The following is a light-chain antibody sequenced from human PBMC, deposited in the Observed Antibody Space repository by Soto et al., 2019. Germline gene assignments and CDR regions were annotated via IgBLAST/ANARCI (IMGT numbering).Light chain of an antibody. CDR3: QQYENLPT. V-gene: IGKV1-33*01. CDR1: QNINNY. J-gene: IGKJ5*01. Sequence: DIRISHAPSSRSSSVLDILTITCQASQNINNYLNWYQQKPGRAPKLLIYDASNLEAGVPSRFRGSGSGTDFTFTISRLQPEDIATYYCQQYENLPTFGQGTRLEIK. CDR2: DAS.